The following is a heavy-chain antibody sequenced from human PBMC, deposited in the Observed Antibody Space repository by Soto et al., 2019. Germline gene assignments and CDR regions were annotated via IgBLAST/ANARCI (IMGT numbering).Heavy chain of an antibody. V-gene: IGHV3-13*05. CDR1: GFSFRDYD. Sequence: EVQLVESGGGSVQPGESLRLSCAASGFSFRDYDMHWVRQRTGKGLEWVSGLGAADDPYYIASVKVRFSVSRDNAQNSLYLQMNNLRVDDTAVYFCARAYLGRLTRRDDDSYAMDVWGRGTTVTVSS. D-gene: IGHD1-26*01. CDR2: LGAADDP. J-gene: IGHJ6*02. CDR3: ARAYLGRLTRRDDDSYAMDV.